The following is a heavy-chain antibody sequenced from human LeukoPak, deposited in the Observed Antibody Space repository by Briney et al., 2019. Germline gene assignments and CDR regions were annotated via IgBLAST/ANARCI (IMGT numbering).Heavy chain of an antibody. V-gene: IGHV1-46*01. CDR3: ATTVGLELRGWFDP. Sequence: ASVKVSCKASGYTFTSYYMHWVRQAPGQGLEWMGIINPSGGSTSYAQKFQGRVTMTEDTSTDTAYMELSSLRSEDTAVYYCATTVGLELRGWFDPWGQGTLVTVSS. J-gene: IGHJ5*02. CDR2: INPSGGST. D-gene: IGHD1-7*01. CDR1: GYTFTSYY.